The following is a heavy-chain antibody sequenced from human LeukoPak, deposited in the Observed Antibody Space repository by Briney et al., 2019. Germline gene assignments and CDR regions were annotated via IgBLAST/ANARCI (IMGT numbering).Heavy chain of an antibody. V-gene: IGHV3-9*01. CDR3: AKDNGYYDSSGWYYFDY. Sequence: SLRLSCAASGFTFDDYAMHWVRQAPGKGLEWVSGISWNSGSIGYADSVKGRFTISRDNAKNSLYLQMNSLRAEDTALYYCAKDNGYYDSSGWYYFDYWGQGTLVTVSS. J-gene: IGHJ4*02. D-gene: IGHD3-22*01. CDR2: ISWNSGSI. CDR1: GFTFDDYA.